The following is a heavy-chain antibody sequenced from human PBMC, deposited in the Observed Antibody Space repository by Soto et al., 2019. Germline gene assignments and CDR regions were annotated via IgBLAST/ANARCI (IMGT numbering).Heavy chain of an antibody. V-gene: IGHV3-23*01. J-gene: IGHJ5*02. D-gene: IGHD2-15*01. CDR1: GFTFRTFT. Sequence: GGSLRLSCAASGFTFRTFTMNWVRQAPGKGLEWVSGIIGGDGDKFYADSVKGRFTISRDNSKNTLYLQMNSLRAEDTAVYYCATYGGKENWFDPWGQGTLVTVSS. CDR3: ATYGGKENWFDP. CDR2: IIGGDGDK.